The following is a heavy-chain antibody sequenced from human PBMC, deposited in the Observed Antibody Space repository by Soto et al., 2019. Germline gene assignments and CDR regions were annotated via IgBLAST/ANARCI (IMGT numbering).Heavy chain of an antibody. Sequence: SETLSLTCTVSGGSISSYYWSWIRQPPGKGLEWIGYIYYSGSTNYNPSLKSRVTISVDTSKNQFSLKLSYVTAADTAVYYCARQSGSGRSYYYYGMDVCGQGTTLTVSS. CDR1: GGSISSYY. J-gene: IGHJ6*02. CDR3: ARQSGSGRSYYYYGMDV. V-gene: IGHV4-59*01. CDR2: IYYSGST. D-gene: IGHD3-10*01.